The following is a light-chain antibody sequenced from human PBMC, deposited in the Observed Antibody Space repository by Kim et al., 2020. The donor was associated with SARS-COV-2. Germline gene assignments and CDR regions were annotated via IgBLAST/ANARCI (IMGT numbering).Light chain of an antibody. CDR3: SSFASRTTWV. V-gene: IGLV2-14*03. CDR1: TSDVGAYNY. CDR2: DVA. Sequence: GRSLPISCTGPTSDVGAYNYVSWYQQLPGRAPNLMIYDVAKRPSGVSNRFSGSKSGNTASLTISGLQAEDEADYYCSSFASRTTWVFGGGTQLTVL. J-gene: IGLJ3*02.